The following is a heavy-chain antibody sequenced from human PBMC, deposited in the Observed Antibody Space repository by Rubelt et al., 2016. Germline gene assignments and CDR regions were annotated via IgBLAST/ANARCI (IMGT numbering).Heavy chain of an antibody. CDR1: GGFISSSSYY. CDR2: IYYNGST. CDR3: AAISTVTSELDY. V-gene: IGHV4-39*01. D-gene: IGHD4-17*01. Sequence: QLQLQESGPGLVKPSETLSLTCTVSGGFISSSSYYWGWIRQPPGKGLEWIGSIYYNGSTYYNPSLKSRVTISVDTSKNQFSLRLSSVTAADTAVYYCAAISTVTSELDYWGQGTLVTVSS. J-gene: IGHJ4*02.